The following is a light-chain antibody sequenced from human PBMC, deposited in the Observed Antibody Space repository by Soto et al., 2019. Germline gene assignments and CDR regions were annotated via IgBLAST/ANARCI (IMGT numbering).Light chain of an antibody. CDR2: LNSDGRH. CDR1: SRHSKYA. V-gene: IGLV4-69*01. Sequence: QSVLTQSPSASASLGASVKLTCTLSSRHSKYAIAWHQQQPEKGPRYLMKLNSDGRHSKGDGIPDRFSGSRSGAECYLTISSLQSDDEADYYWQTWDTGIQVFGGGTKLTVL. CDR3: QTWDTGIQV. J-gene: IGLJ3*02.